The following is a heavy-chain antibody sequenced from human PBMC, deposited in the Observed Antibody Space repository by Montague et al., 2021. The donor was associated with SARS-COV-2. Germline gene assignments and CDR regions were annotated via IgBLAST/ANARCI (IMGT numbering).Heavy chain of an antibody. CDR1: GGSISSSTSY. D-gene: IGHD2-21*01. CDR2: IFYSGST. V-gene: IGHV4-39*07. CDR3: ARARTSLIVVVNEFDY. J-gene: IGHJ4*02. Sequence: SETLSLTCTVSGGSISSSTSYWGWIRQPPGKGLEWIGSIFYSGSTYYNPSLKSRVTISVDTSKNQFSLRLSSVTAADTAVYYCARARTSLIVVVNEFDYWGQGTLVTVSS.